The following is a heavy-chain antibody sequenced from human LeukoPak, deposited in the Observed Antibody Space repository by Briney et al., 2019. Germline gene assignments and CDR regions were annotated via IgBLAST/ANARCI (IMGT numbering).Heavy chain of an antibody. D-gene: IGHD1-20*01. CDR2: ILYDGSNK. Sequence: GGSLRLSCAASRFTFSNYGMHWVRQAPGKGLEWVAIILYDGSNKYYADSVKGRFTISRDNSKNTLYLQMNSLRVEDSAVYYCAKTGNYNWNGFDYWGQGTLVTVSS. CDR3: AKTGNYNWNGFDY. V-gene: IGHV3-30*18. J-gene: IGHJ4*02. CDR1: RFTFSNYG.